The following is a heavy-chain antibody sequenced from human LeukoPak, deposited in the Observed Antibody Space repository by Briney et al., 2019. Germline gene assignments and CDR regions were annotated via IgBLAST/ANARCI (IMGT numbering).Heavy chain of an antibody. D-gene: IGHD6-13*01. J-gene: IGHJ3*02. CDR2: IYHSGST. Sequence: PSQTLSLTCTVSGGSISSSNWWSWVRQPPGMGLEWIGEIYHSGSTNYNPSLKSRVTISVDKSKNQFSLKLSSVTAADTAVYYCASGIAAVLRAFDIWGQGTMVTVSS. V-gene: IGHV4-4*02. CDR3: ASGIAAVLRAFDI. CDR1: GGSISSSNW.